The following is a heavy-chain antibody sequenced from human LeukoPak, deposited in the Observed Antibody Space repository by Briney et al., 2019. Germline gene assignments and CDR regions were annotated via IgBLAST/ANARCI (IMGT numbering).Heavy chain of an antibody. Sequence: ASVKVSCKASGGTFSSYTISWVRQAPGQGLEWMGRIIPSLGIANYAQKFQGRVTITADKSTSTAYMELSSLRSEDTAVYYCARDPAGGTDAFDIWGQGTMVTVSS. J-gene: IGHJ3*02. CDR2: IIPSLGIA. V-gene: IGHV1-69*04. D-gene: IGHD2-15*01. CDR3: ARDPAGGTDAFDI. CDR1: GGTFSSYT.